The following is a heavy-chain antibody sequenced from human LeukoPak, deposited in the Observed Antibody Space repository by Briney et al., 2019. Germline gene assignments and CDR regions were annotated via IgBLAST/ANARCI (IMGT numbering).Heavy chain of an antibody. Sequence: SVKVSCKASGGTFSSYAISWVRQAPGQGPEWMGGIIPIFGTANYAQKFQGRVTITADESTSTAYMELSSLRSEDTAVYYCASPEGGYSYGYVYWGQGTLVTVSS. V-gene: IGHV1-69*13. J-gene: IGHJ4*02. CDR2: IIPIFGTA. D-gene: IGHD5-18*01. CDR1: GGTFSSYA. CDR3: ASPEGGYSYGYVY.